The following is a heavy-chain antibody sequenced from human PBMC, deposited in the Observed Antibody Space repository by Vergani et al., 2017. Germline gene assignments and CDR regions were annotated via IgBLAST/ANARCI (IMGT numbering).Heavy chain of an antibody. V-gene: IGHV5-51*01. CDR1: EYRFGPYW. Sequence: EVELVQSGPEMRKPGESLKISCKGSEYRFGPYWLGCVRQLPGKGLEWMGIIYPADSDTRYSPSFQGQVTISADKSISTAFLQWDSLKASDTALYYCARHTTYTDSWGQGTLVTVSS. D-gene: IGHD1-1*01. CDR2: IYPADSDT. J-gene: IGHJ4*02. CDR3: ARHTTYTDS.